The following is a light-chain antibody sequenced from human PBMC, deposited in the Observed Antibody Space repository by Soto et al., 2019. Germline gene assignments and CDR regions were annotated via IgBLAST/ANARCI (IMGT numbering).Light chain of an antibody. Sequence: ALTQPASVSGSPGQSITISCTGTSSDVGGYNYVSWYQQHPGKAPKLMIYEVSNRPSGVSSRFSGSKSANTASLTISGLQAEDEADYYCNSYTSSTTLVFGGGTKLTVL. V-gene: IGLV2-14*01. CDR3: NSYTSSTTLV. J-gene: IGLJ2*01. CDR2: EVS. CDR1: SSDVGGYNY.